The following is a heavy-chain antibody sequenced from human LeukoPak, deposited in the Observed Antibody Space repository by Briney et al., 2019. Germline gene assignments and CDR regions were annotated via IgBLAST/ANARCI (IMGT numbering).Heavy chain of an antibody. D-gene: IGHD6-19*01. CDR1: GFTFNTYT. Sequence: GGSLRLSCAASGFTFNTYTMNWVRQAPGEGLEWVLAITGRGDGTYYADLVKGRFTISRDNSKNTLYLQMNSLRAEDTAAYYCAKGTERYREVSSFDFWGQGTLVTVSS. CDR2: ITGRGDGT. J-gene: IGHJ4*02. V-gene: IGHV3-23*01. CDR3: AKGTERYREVSSFDF.